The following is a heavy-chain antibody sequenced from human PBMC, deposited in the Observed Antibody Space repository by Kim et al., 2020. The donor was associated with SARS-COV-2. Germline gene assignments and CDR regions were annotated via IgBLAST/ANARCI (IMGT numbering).Heavy chain of an antibody. CDR3: ARPQEIAAAGMGAFDI. D-gene: IGHD6-13*01. V-gene: IGHV5-51*01. Sequence: SFQGQVTISADKSISTAYLQWSSLKASDTAMYYCARPQEIAAAGMGAFDIWGQGTMVTVSS. J-gene: IGHJ3*02.